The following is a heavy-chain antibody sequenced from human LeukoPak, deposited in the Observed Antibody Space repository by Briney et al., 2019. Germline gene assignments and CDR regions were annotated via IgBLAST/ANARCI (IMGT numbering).Heavy chain of an antibody. D-gene: IGHD4-11*01. CDR1: GYTSTHYA. J-gene: IGHJ4*02. V-gene: IGHV1-3*01. CDR3: ARDDFSTYPGLNYFDY. Sequence: ASVKVSCKASGYTSTHYAVHWVRQAPGQRLEWMGWTNVGNDYTESSQKFQDRLTITSDTTATTVYMELSSLRSEDTAVYYCARDDFSTYPGLNYFDYWGRGSLVTVSS. CDR2: TNVGNDYT.